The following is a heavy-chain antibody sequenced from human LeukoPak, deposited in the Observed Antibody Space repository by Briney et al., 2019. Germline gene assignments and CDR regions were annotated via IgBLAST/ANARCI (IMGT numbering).Heavy chain of an antibody. Sequence: GGSLRLSCAASGFTVSSNYMSWVRQAPGKGLEWVSSISSSSSYIYYADSVKGRFTISRDNAKNSLYLQMNSLRAEDTAVYYCVRDFGPSTAAWGAFDIWAQGTMVIVSS. CDR1: GFTVSSNY. CDR3: VRDFGPSTAAWGAFDI. CDR2: ISSSSSYI. D-gene: IGHD6-6*01. J-gene: IGHJ3*02. V-gene: IGHV3-21*01.